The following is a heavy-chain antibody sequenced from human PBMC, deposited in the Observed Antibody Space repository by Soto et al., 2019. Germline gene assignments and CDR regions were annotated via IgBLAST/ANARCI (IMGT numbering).Heavy chain of an antibody. CDR3: ARDRTRYRRYYSSRGSQDAFDI. Sequence: SVKVSCKASGGTFSSYAISWVRQAPGQGLEWMGGIIPIFGTANYAQKCQGRVTITADESTSTAYMELSSLRSEDTAVSYCARDRTRYRRYYSSRGSQDAFDIWGQGTMVTVSS. D-gene: IGHD3-22*01. J-gene: IGHJ3*02. CDR1: GGTFSSYA. V-gene: IGHV1-69*13. CDR2: IIPIFGTA.